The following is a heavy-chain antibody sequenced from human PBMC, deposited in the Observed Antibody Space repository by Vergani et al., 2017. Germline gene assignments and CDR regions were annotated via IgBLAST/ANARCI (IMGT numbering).Heavy chain of an antibody. J-gene: IGHJ4*02. CDR1: DFISNGHY. Sequence: QVQLQESGPGLVKPSETLSLICDVFDFISNGHYWGWIRQSAGKRLEWIGDILGSGTANYNPSFQGRVSMSVATSKNQFSLTLSSVNATDTAVYYCARGSRAAGYSGPDSWGQGTRVTVSS. D-gene: IGHD6-13*01. V-gene: IGHV4-4*07. CDR2: ILGSGTA. CDR3: ARGSRAAGYSGPDS.